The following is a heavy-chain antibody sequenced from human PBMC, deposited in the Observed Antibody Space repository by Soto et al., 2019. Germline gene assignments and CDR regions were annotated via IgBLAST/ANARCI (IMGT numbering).Heavy chain of an antibody. CDR2: IYYTGKT. J-gene: IGHJ5*02. CDR1: GGSIRSGGYY. CDR3: AKDPSPQPTTVVTPGWFDP. Sequence: PSETLSLTCTVSGGSIRSGGYYWSWIRQRPWEGLEWIGYIYYTGKTHYNPSLESRVSISVDMSKNQFSLKLTSVTAADTAVYYCAKDPSPQPTTVVTPGWFDPWGQGXLVTVYS. D-gene: IGHD4-17*01. V-gene: IGHV4-31*03.